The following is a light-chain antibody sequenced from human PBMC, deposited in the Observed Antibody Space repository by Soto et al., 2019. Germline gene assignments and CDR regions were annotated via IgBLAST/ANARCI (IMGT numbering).Light chain of an antibody. CDR2: DAS. CDR1: QSVSTY. V-gene: IGKV3-11*01. J-gene: IGKJ5*01. CDR3: QQRSNWPPIT. Sequence: EIVLTQSPATLSLSPGERAILSCRASQSVSTYLTWYQQKPGQAPRLLIYDASSRATGIPTRFSGSGSGTDFSLTISSLEPEDFAVYYCQQRSNWPPITFGQGTRLEI.